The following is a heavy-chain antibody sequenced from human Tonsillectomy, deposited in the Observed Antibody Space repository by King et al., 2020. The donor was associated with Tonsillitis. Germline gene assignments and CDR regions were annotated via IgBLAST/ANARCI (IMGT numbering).Heavy chain of an antibody. J-gene: IGHJ6*02. CDR1: GFTFSSYA. V-gene: IGHV3-23*04. CDR3: AKGGAAAGTFYYYYGMDV. D-gene: IGHD6-13*01. CDR2: ISGSGGST. Sequence: VQLVESGGGLVQPGGSLRLSCAASGFTFSSYAMTWVRQAPGKGLEWVSAISGSGGSTYYADSVKGRFTISRDNSKNTLYLQMNSLRVEDTVVYYCAKGGAAAGTFYYYYGMDVWGQGTTVTVSS.